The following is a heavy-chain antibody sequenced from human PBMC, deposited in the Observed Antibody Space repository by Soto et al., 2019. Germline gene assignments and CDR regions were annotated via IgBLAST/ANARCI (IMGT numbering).Heavy chain of an antibody. J-gene: IGHJ6*02. V-gene: IGHV1-18*04. D-gene: IGHD1-26*01. CDR2: ISAYNGNT. CDR3: ASSFSGSSISYYYYGMDV. Sequence: QVQLVQSGAEVKKPGASVKVSCKASGYTFTSYGISWVQQAPGQGLEWMGWISAYNGNTNYAQKLQGRVTMTTDTSTSTAYIELRSLRSHDTAVYYCASSFSGSSISYYYYGMDVWGQGTTVTVSS. CDR1: GYTFTSYG.